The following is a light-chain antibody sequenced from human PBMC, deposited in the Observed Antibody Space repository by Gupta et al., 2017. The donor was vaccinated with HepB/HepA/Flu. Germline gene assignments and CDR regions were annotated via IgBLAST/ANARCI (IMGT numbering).Light chain of an antibody. CDR2: DVN. V-gene: IGLV2-11*01. J-gene: IGLJ2*01. Sequence: QSALTQPRSVSGSPGQSVTISCPGTSSDVGGYNYVSWYQHHPGKAPKLMIYDVNKRPSGVPDRFSGSKSGNTASLTISGLQAEDEADYYCCSYAGSYTLVVFGGGTKLTVL. CDR3: CSYAGSYTLVV. CDR1: SSDVGGYNY.